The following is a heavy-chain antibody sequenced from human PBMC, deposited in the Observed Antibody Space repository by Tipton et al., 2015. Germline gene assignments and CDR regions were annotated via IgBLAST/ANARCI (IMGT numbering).Heavy chain of an antibody. Sequence: TLSLTCSVSGGFVSSYYWGWIRQAAGKELEWIGRISTSVTTNFNPSLKSRVSMSLDTSKNEISLKLTSLIAADTAVYYCARVGVNYGLDVWGQGTMVTVS. CDR1: GGFVSSYY. CDR2: ISTSVTT. J-gene: IGHJ6*02. V-gene: IGHV4-4*07. CDR3: ARVGVNYGLDV.